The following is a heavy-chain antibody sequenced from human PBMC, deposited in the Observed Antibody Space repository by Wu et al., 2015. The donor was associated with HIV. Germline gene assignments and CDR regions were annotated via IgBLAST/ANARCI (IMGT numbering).Heavy chain of an antibody. D-gene: IGHD6-19*01. CDR3: ATPRSPGFSSAWPTYFDF. V-gene: IGHV1-69*05. J-gene: IGHJ4*02. CDR1: GNTFNA. Sequence: QDQLVQSGAEVKKPGSSVKISCKASGNTFNAVNWLRQAPGQGLEWMGGIVPLFGTTEYAHIFQGRVTITTDESTSTAYMRLGSLTSADTAVYYCATPRSPGFSSAWPTYFDFWGQGTLITVSS. CDR2: IVPLFGTT.